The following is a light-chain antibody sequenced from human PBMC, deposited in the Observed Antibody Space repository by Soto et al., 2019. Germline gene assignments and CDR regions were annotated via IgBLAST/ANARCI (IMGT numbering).Light chain of an antibody. J-gene: IGKJ5*01. V-gene: IGKV3-20*01. CDR2: VAS. CDR1: QSVSSNF. CDR3: QQYASSPIT. Sequence: EIVLTQSPGTLSLSPGERATLSCRASQSVSSNFLAWYQQKSGQAPRLLIYVASSRATGIPGRFSGSGSGTDFTLTISRLEPEDFAVYYCQQYASSPITFGQGTQLEIK.